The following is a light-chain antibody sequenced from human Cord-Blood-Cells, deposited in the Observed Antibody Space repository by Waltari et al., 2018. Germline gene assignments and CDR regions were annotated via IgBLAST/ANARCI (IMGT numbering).Light chain of an antibody. CDR3: QQSYSTPPWT. J-gene: IGKJ1*01. CDR1: QSSSSY. Sequence: DNQMTQAPSHPSASAGDRGTINCRASQSSSSYLNWYQQKPGKAPKLLIYAASSLQSGVPSRFSGSGSGTDFTLTISSLQPEDFATYYCQQSYSTPPWTFGQGTKVEIK. CDR2: AAS. V-gene: IGKV1-39*01.